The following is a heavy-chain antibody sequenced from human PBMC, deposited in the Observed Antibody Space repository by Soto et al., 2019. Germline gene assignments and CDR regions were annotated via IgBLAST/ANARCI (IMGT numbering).Heavy chain of an antibody. D-gene: IGHD3-16*01. CDR2: IIPIFGTA. J-gene: IGHJ3*02. Sequence: SVKVSCKASGGTFSSYAISWVRQAPGQGLEWMGGIIPIFGTANYAQKFQGRVTITADESTSTAYMELSSLRSEDTAVYYCARDPLMIRGPFAIWGQGTMVTVSS. CDR1: GGTFSSYA. CDR3: ARDPLMIRGPFAI. V-gene: IGHV1-69*13.